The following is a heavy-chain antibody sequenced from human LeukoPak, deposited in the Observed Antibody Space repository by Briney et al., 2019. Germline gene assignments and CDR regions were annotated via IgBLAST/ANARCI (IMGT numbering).Heavy chain of an antibody. V-gene: IGHV3-48*02. D-gene: IGHD3-10*01. CDR1: GFTFSSYS. J-gene: IGHJ4*02. Sequence: GGSLRLSCAASGFTFSSYSMNWVRQAPGKGLEWVSSISSSSSPIYYADSVKGRVTISRDNAKDSLYLQMTSLRDEDTAVYYCARVSGSYYFDYWGQGTLVTVSP. CDR2: ISSSSSPI. CDR3: ARVSGSYYFDY.